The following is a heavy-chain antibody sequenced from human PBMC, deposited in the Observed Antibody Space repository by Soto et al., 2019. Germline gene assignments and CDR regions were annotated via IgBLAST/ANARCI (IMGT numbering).Heavy chain of an antibody. V-gene: IGHV1-58*01. CDR1: GFTFTSSA. Sequence: SVKVSCKASGFTFTSSAVQWVRQARGQRLEWIGWIVVGSGNTNYAQKFQDRVTITRDMSTSTAYMELSSLRSEDTAVYYCAADSDVDYYDSSGYPVTTYEARGSAFDIWGQGTMVTVSS. D-gene: IGHD3-22*01. CDR3: AADSDVDYYDSSGYPVTTYEARGSAFDI. CDR2: IVVGSGNT. J-gene: IGHJ3*02.